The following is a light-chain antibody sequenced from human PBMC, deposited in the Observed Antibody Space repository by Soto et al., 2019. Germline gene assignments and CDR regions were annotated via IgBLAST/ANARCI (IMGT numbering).Light chain of an antibody. CDR1: QSVSSN. CDR3: QQYHYWPIT. J-gene: IGKJ5*01. Sequence: EIVMTQSPATLSVSPGERATLSCRASQSVSSNLAWYQQKPGQAPRLILYGASTRATGFPARFSGSGSGTEFTLTISSLQSEDFAVYLCQQYHYWPITFGQGTRLEI. V-gene: IGKV3-15*01. CDR2: GAS.